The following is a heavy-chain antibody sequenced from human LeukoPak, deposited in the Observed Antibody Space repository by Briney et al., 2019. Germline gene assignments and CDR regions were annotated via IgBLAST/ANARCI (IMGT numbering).Heavy chain of an antibody. Sequence: SETLSLTCTVSGDSISSYYWSWIRQPAGKGLEWIGRIYTSGNTNYNPSLKSRVTMPVDTSKNQFSLKLSSVTAADTAVYYCARDLYDYVWGSYRGFDYWGQGTLVTVSS. CDR1: GDSISSYY. D-gene: IGHD3-16*02. J-gene: IGHJ4*02. CDR2: IYTSGNT. CDR3: ARDLYDYVWGSYRGFDY. V-gene: IGHV4-4*07.